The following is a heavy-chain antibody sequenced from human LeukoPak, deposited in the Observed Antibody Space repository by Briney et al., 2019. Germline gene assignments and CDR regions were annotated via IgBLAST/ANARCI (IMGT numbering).Heavy chain of an antibody. CDR2: ISYDGSNQ. CDR1: GFAFSSYD. V-gene: IGHV3-30*18. J-gene: IGHJ4*02. CDR3: AKDLGGTAFDY. D-gene: IGHD1-7*01. Sequence: GGSLRLSCAASGFAFSSYDMQWVRRAPGKGLEWVAVISYDGSNQYYADSVKGRFTISRDNTKNTLYLQMNSLRAEDTAVYYCAKDLGGTAFDYWGQGTLVTVSS.